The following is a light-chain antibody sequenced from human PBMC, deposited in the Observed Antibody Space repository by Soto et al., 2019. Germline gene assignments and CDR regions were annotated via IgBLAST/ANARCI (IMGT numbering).Light chain of an antibody. CDR3: QQYNNWPPLT. J-gene: IGKJ4*01. CDR1: QSVSSN. V-gene: IGKV3-15*01. CDR2: GAS. Sequence: EIVMMQSPATLSVSPGERATLSCRASQSVSSNLAWYQQKPGQAPRLLIYGASTRVAGFPARFSGSGSGTEFTLTISSLQSEDFAVYYCQQYNNWPPLTFGGGTKVEIK.